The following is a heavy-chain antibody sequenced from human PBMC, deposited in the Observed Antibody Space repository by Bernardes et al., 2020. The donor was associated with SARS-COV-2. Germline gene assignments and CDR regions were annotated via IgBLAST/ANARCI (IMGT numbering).Heavy chain of an antibody. D-gene: IGHD3-9*01. CDR2: ISSSSSYI. V-gene: IGHV3-21*01. CDR1: GFTFSSYS. CDR3: ARAKGYDILTGYLLRAFDI. J-gene: IGHJ3*02. Sequence: GYLSLSCAASGFTFSSYSMNWVRQAPGKGLEWVSSISSSSSYIYYADSVKGRFTISRDNAKNSLYLQMNSLRAEDTAVYYCARAKGYDILTGYLLRAFDIWGQGTMVTVSS.